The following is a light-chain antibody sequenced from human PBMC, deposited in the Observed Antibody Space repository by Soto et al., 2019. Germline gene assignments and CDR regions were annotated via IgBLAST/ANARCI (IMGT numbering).Light chain of an antibody. CDR1: QSVSSY. Sequence: EILLTQSPSSLSASLGDRVTISCRASQSVSSYLAWYQQKPGKAPKLLIYAASTLQSGIPSRFSGSGSGTEFTLTISSLQPEDFAVYYCQQYNSYPFTFGGGTKVEIK. V-gene: IGKV1-9*01. CDR3: QQYNSYPFT. CDR2: AAS. J-gene: IGKJ4*02.